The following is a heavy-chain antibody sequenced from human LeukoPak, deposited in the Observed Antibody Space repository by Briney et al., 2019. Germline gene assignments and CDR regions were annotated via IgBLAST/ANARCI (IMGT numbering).Heavy chain of an antibody. Sequence: GGSLRLSCAASGFTFSNFAMTWVRQAPGKGLEWVSSINGAGGRAYYADPVKGRFTISRDNSETTLYLQMNSLRAEDTALYYCAKDHYDGRSYYGYYKGIDVWGQGTTVTVSS. V-gene: IGHV3-23*01. J-gene: IGHJ6*02. CDR2: INGAGGRA. CDR1: GFTFSNFA. CDR3: AKDHYDGRSYYGYYKGIDV. D-gene: IGHD3-22*01.